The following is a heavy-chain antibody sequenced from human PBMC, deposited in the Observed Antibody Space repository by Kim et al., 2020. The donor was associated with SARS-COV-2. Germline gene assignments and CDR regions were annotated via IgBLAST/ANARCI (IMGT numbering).Heavy chain of an antibody. Sequence: SETLSLTCTVSGGSISSSSYYWGWIRQPPGKGLEWIGSIYYSGSTYYNPSLKSRVTISVDTSKNQFSLKLSSVTAADTAVYYCARHASVRDSSGYYYHRGIDYWGQGTLVTVSS. CDR3: ARHASVRDSSGYYYHRGIDY. CDR2: IYYSGST. CDR1: GGSISSSSYY. V-gene: IGHV4-39*01. D-gene: IGHD3-22*01. J-gene: IGHJ4*02.